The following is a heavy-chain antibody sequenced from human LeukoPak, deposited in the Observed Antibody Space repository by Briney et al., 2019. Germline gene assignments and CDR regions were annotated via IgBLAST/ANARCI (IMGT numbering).Heavy chain of an antibody. V-gene: IGHV1-46*01. J-gene: IGHJ3*02. Sequence: ASVKVSCKASGYTFTSYYMHWVRQAPGQGLEWMGLINPSGGNTIHAQKFQGRVTMTRDTSTSTVYMELSSLRSEDTAVYYCARQRGGEYEDGFDIWGQGTMVPVSS. D-gene: IGHD6-6*01. CDR3: ARQRGGEYEDGFDI. CDR2: INPSGGNT. CDR1: GYTFTSYY.